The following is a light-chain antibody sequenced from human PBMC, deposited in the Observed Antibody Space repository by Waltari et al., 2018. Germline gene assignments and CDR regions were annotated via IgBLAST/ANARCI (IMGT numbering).Light chain of an antibody. Sequence: DIQMTQSPSSLSASVGDRVTITCRASQSISSYLNWYQQKPGTAPKLLIYAASSLQSGLPSRFSGSVSGTDFALTITSLQPEDLGTYYCQQTYSTPGLTFGGGTKVAIK. CDR2: AAS. V-gene: IGKV1-39*01. CDR3: QQTYSTPGLT. CDR1: QSISSY. J-gene: IGKJ4*01.